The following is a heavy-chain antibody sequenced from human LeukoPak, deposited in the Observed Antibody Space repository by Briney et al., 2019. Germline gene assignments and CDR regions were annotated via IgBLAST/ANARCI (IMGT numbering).Heavy chain of an antibody. V-gene: IGHV3-7*01. Sequence: GGSLRLSCAASGFTFSNYWMIWVRQAPGKGLEWVANIKQDGSEKYYVDSVKGRFTISRDNAKNSLYLQMNNLRAEDTAVYYCARSPEDYYYYYMDVWGKGTTVTVSS. J-gene: IGHJ6*03. CDR2: IKQDGSEK. D-gene: IGHD1-14*01. CDR1: GFTFSNYW. CDR3: ARSPEDYYYYYMDV.